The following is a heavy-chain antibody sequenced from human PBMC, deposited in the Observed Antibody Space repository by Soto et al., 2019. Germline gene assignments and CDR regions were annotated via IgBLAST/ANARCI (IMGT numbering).Heavy chain of an antibody. D-gene: IGHD1-26*01. CDR3: ARDRVFGGSYSGGMDV. CDR2: IYYSGST. CDR1: GGSISSYY. Sequence: TSETLSLTCTVSGGSISSYYWSWIRQPPGKGLEWIGYIYYSGSTNYNPSLKSRVTISVDTSKNQFSLKLSSVTAADTAVYYCARDRVFGGSYSGGMDVWGQGTTVTVSS. J-gene: IGHJ6*02. V-gene: IGHV4-59*01.